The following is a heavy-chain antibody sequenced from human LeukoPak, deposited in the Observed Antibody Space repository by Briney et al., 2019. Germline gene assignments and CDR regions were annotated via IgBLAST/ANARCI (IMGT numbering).Heavy chain of an antibody. CDR2: ISGSGGST. D-gene: IGHD6-19*01. Sequence: GGSLRLSCAASGFTFSSYAMSWVRQAPGKGLEWVSGISGSGGSTYYADSVKGRFTISRDNSKNTLYLQMTSLTPEDAAVYYCVRDGMAVAGTAPLGYWGQGILVTVSS. V-gene: IGHV3-23*01. CDR1: GFTFSSYA. CDR3: VRDGMAVAGTAPLGY. J-gene: IGHJ4*02.